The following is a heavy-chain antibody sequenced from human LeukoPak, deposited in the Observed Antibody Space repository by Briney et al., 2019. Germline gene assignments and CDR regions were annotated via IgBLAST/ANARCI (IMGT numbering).Heavy chain of an antibody. J-gene: IGHJ4*02. Sequence: ASVKVSCKASGYAFASYGISWVRQAPGQGLEWMGWISVNNGNTNYAQKLQGRVTMTTDTSTSTAYMELRSLRSDDTAVYYCARETPAASFDYWGQGTLVTVSS. CDR1: GYAFASYG. CDR3: ARETPAASFDY. CDR2: ISVNNGNT. D-gene: IGHD2-2*01. V-gene: IGHV1-18*01.